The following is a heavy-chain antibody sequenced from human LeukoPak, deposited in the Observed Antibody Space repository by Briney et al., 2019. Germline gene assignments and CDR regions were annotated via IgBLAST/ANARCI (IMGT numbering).Heavy chain of an antibody. D-gene: IGHD1-1*01. CDR1: GGSFSGYY. CDR2: INHSGST. CDR3: ARGRRLTLEDYYYGMDV. Sequence: SETLSLTCAVYGGSFSGYYWSWIRQPPGKGLEWIGEINHSGSTNYNPSLKSRVTISADTSKNQFSLKLSSVTAADTAVYYCARGRRLTLEDYYYGMDVWGQGTTVTVSS. J-gene: IGHJ6*02. V-gene: IGHV4-34*01.